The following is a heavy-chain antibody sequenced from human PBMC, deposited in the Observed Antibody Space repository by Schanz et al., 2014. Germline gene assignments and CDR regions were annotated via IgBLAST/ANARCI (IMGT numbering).Heavy chain of an antibody. CDR3: ARHLPGGYNNHGWFDP. Sequence: QVQLQESGPGLVKPSETLSLTCTVSGGSIRGYYCSWIRQPPGKGLEWIGYVHSSGSTNYNSSLKSRVTISVHPPKHQSPRKLSSVPAADTAVYYCARHLPGGYNNHGWFDPWGQGTLVTVSS. V-gene: IGHV4-59*08. D-gene: IGHD4-4*01. J-gene: IGHJ5*02. CDR1: GGSIRGYY. CDR2: VHSSGST.